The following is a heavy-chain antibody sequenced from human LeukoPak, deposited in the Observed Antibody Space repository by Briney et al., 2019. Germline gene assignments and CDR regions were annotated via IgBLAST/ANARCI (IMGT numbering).Heavy chain of an antibody. CDR3: ARGSAMTIGN. CDR2: ITGDSTI. V-gene: IGHV3-48*03. J-gene: IGHJ4*02. CDR1: GFTFSSYA. Sequence: GGSLRLSCAASGFTFSSYAMNWVPQAPGKGLEWVSHITGDSTIYYADSVRGRFTISRDNAKNSLFLQMNSLRSDDTAVYYCARGSAMTIGNWGQGTLVTVSS. D-gene: IGHD4/OR15-4a*01.